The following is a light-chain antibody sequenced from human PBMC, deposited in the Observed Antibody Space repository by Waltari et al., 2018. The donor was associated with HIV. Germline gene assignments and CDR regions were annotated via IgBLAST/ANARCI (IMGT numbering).Light chain of an antibody. CDR3: CSYAGSSTFWV. V-gene: IGLV2-23*02. Sequence: QSALTQPASVSGSPGQSITISCTGSSSDLGSYNLVSWYQQHPGKAPKLRIYEVSKRPSGVSNRFSGSKSGNTASLTISGLQAEDEADYYCCSYAGSSTFWVFGGGTKLTVL. J-gene: IGLJ3*02. CDR2: EVS. CDR1: SSDLGSYNL.